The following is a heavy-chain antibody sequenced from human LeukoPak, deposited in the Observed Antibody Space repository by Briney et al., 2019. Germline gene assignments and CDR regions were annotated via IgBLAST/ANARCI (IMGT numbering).Heavy chain of an antibody. V-gene: IGHV4-39*07. CDR2: IYHSGST. J-gene: IGHJ4*02. D-gene: IGHD5-18*01. CDR3: ARRYSYGYTFDY. CDR1: GGSISSSSYY. Sequence: SETLSPTCTVSGGSISSSSYYWGWIRQPPGKGLEWIGSIYHSGSTHYNPSLKSRVTISVDTSQKQFSLKLSSVTAADTAVYYCARRYSYGYTFDYWGQGTLVTVSS.